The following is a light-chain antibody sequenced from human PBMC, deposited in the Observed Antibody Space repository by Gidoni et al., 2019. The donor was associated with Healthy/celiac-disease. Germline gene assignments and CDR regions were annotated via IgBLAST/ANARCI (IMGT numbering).Light chain of an antibody. Sequence: IVMTQSPLSLPVTSGEPASISCRSSQSLLHSNGYSYLDWYLQKPGQSPQLLIYLGSNRASGVPDRCSGSGSGTDFTLKIGRVEAEDVGVYYCMQALQSPPTFGGGTKVEIK. J-gene: IGKJ4*01. CDR1: QSLLHSNGYSY. CDR3: MQALQSPPT. V-gene: IGKV2-28*01. CDR2: LGS.